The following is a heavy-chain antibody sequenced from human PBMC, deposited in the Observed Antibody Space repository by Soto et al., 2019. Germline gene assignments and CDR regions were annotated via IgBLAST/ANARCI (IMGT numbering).Heavy chain of an antibody. CDR3: TREAVVAETWFDP. CDR1: GYTFVNYA. Sequence: QVRLVQSGAEVKRPGASVKVSCRASGYTFVNYALHWVRQAPGQGLEWVGWMNPKTGNIKSSHKFEDRVSITIDTATSTAYMELSGLRSEDTAVYFCTREAVVAETWFDPWGQGTLVTVSS. V-gene: IGHV1-3*01. D-gene: IGHD3-22*01. J-gene: IGHJ5*02. CDR2: MNPKTGNI.